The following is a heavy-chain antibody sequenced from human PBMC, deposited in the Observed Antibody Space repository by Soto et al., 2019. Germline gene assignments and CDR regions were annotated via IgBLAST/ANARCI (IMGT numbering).Heavy chain of an antibody. CDR2: IYWDDAE. J-gene: IGHJ4*02. CDR1: GFSLRSSGVG. CDR3: ARSFGPFDY. V-gene: IGHV2-5*02. Sequence: QITLKESGPTLVNPTQALTLTCTFSGFSLRSSGVGVGWIRQPPGKALGWLAVIYWDDAERSSPSLKTRLTITKDTSKNQVVLRMTNMDPVDTATYYCARSFGPFDYRGQGTLVTVSS. D-gene: IGHD3-10*01.